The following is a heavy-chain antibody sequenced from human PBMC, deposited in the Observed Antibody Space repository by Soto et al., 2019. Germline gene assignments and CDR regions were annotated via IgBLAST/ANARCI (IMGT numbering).Heavy chain of an antibody. CDR1: GGSISSGGYS. CDR2: IYHSGST. J-gene: IGHJ4*02. Sequence: PSETLSLTCAVSGGSISSGGYSWSWIRQPPGKGLEWIGYIYHSGSTYYNPSLKSRVTISVDRSKNQFSLKLSSVTAADTAVYYCARVCQGRFLEWLLPKYYFDYWGQGTQVTVSS. CDR3: ARVCQGRFLEWLLPKYYFDY. D-gene: IGHD3-3*01. V-gene: IGHV4-30-2*01.